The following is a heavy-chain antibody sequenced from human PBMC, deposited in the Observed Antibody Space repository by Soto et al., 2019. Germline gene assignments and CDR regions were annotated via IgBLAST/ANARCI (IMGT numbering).Heavy chain of an antibody. D-gene: IGHD3-9*01. CDR2: ISYDGSNK. CDR3: ARDSPDILTGYYYYYYYGMDV. J-gene: IGHJ6*02. Sequence: PGGSLGIGCASSGVTFSSYAMHWVRQAPGKGLEWVAVISYDGSNKYYADSVKGRFTISRDNSKNTLYLQMNSLRAEDTAVYYCARDSPDILTGYYYYYYYGMDVWGQGTTVTVSS. V-gene: IGHV3-30-3*01. CDR1: GVTFSSYA.